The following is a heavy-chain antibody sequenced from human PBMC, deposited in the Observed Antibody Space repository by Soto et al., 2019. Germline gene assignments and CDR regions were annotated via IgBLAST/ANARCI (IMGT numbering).Heavy chain of an antibody. CDR2: LSVYNGNT. CDR3: ARDCAPSSGLYGN. CDR1: GYTFTSYG. J-gene: IGHJ4*02. D-gene: IGHD6-19*01. Sequence: QVQLVQSGAEVKKPGASVKVSCKASGYTFTSYGISWVRQAPGQGLGWMGWLSVYNGNTNYAQNLQSRVTMNTDTPTSTDYMELRSQSSDDTAVYYCARDCAPSSGLYGNWGQGSLVTVPS. V-gene: IGHV1-18*01.